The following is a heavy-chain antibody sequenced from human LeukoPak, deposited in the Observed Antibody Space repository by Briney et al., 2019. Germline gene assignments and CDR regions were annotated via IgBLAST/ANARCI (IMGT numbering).Heavy chain of an antibody. J-gene: IGHJ4*02. CDR1: GFTFSSYS. Sequence: MPGGSLRLSCAASGFTFSSYSMNWVRQAPGKGLEWVSSISSSSSYIYYADSVQGRFTISRDNSKSTLCLQMNSLRAEDTAVYYCAKQLGYCSDGSCYFPYWGQGTLVTVSS. CDR2: ISSSSSYI. V-gene: IGHV3-21*04. D-gene: IGHD2-15*01. CDR3: AKQLGYCSDGSCYFPY.